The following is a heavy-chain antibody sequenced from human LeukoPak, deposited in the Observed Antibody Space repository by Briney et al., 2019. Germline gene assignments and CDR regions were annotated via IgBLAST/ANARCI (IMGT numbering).Heavy chain of an antibody. CDR1: GFTFSSDG. D-gene: IGHD3-10*01. Sequence: GRPLRLSCAASGFTFSSDGMHLFRHAPGKGLEWVAVISYDGSNKYYADSVKGRFTISRDNSKNTLYLQMNSLRAEDTAVYYCAKEFGELFANVYYYYGMDVWGKGTTVTVSS. CDR2: ISYDGSNK. V-gene: IGHV3-30*18. CDR3: AKEFGELFANVYYYYGMDV. J-gene: IGHJ6*04.